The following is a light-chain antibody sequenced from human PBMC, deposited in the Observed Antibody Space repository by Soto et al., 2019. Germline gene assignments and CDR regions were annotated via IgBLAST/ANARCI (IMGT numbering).Light chain of an antibody. CDR3: QQYNSYSA. V-gene: IGKV1-5*03. CDR2: KAS. CDR1: QSISSW. Sequence: MTEAPSTLSASVGDRVTITCRASQSISSWLAWYQQKPGKAPKLLIYKASSLESGVPSRFIGSGSGTEFTLTINSLQPDDFATYYCQQYNSYSAFGQGTKVDIK. J-gene: IGKJ1*01.